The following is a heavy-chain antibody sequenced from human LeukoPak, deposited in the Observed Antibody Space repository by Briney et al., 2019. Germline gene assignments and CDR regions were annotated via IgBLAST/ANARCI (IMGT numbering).Heavy chain of an antibody. J-gene: IGHJ3*01. V-gene: IGHV3-23*01. Sequence: GGSLSLSCAVSGFTFNDFAMTWVRQAPGKGLEWVSTIAVAGTYYADSVKGRFIISRDNSKNMRYLQLNSLRADDTAMYYCARNLGPFDVRGHGTMVTVSS. D-gene: IGHD3-16*01. CDR2: IAVAGT. CDR1: GFTFNDFA. CDR3: ARNLGPFDV.